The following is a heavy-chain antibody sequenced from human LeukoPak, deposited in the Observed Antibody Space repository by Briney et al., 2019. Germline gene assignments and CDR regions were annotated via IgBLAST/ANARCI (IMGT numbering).Heavy chain of an antibody. D-gene: IGHD2-15*01. Sequence: SETLSLTCSVSGASIRSHYWGWIRQPAGKGLEWIGHIYISGSTNYNPSLKSRATISVDTSKNQFSLKLSSLTAADTAVYYCARVHCIGHSCYVDYWGQGALVTVSS. CDR1: GASIRSHY. CDR2: IYISGST. J-gene: IGHJ4*02. CDR3: ARVHCIGHSCYVDY. V-gene: IGHV4-4*07.